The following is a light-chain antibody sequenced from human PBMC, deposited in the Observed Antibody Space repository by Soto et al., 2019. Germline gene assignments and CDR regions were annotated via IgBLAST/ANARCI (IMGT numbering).Light chain of an antibody. CDR1: GGHNSYA. J-gene: IGLJ2*01. Sequence: QSVLIQSPSASASLGASVNLTCTLSGGHNSYAIAWHQQQPEKGPRYLITLNSDGSHKKGDGIPDRFSGSSSGAERCLSISSLQSEDEADYYCQTWGSGIHVVFGGRTKVTVL. V-gene: IGLV4-69*01. CDR2: LNSDGSH. CDR3: QTWGSGIHVV.